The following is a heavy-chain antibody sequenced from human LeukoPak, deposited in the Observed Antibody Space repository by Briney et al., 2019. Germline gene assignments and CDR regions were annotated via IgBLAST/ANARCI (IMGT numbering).Heavy chain of an antibody. CDR2: IYYSGST. V-gene: IGHV4-31*03. D-gene: IGHD1-20*01. Sequence: SETLFLTCTVSSGSISSGGYYWSWIRQHPGKGLEWIGYIYYSGSTYYNPSLKSRVTISVDTSKNQFSLKLSSVTAADTAVYYCARYNSPNHSPFDYWGQGTLVTVSS. J-gene: IGHJ4*02. CDR1: SGSISSGGYY. CDR3: ARYNSPNHSPFDY.